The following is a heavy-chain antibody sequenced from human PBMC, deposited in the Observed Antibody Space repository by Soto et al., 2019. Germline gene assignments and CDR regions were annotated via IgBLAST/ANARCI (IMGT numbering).Heavy chain of an antibody. CDR1: GFTFSSYA. D-gene: IGHD2-15*01. CDR2: ISGSGGST. Sequence: GGSLRLSCAASGFTFSSYAMSWVRQAPGKGLEWVSAISGSGGSTYYADSVKGRFTISRDNSKNTLYLQMNSLRAEDTAVYYCAKDALGYCSGGSCYEFDYWGQGTMVTVS. J-gene: IGHJ4*02. CDR3: AKDALGYCSGGSCYEFDY. V-gene: IGHV3-23*01.